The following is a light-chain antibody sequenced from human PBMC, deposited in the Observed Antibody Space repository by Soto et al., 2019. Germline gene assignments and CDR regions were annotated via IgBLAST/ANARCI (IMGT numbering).Light chain of an antibody. CDR1: SSNIGAGYD. CDR3: QSYDSSLSGVV. Sequence: QLVLTQPPSVSGAPGQRVTISCTGSSSNIGAGYDVHWYQQLPGTAPKLLIYGNSNRPSGVPDRFSGSKSGTSASLAITGVQAEVEADYYCQSYDSSLSGVVFGGGTKLTVL. J-gene: IGLJ2*01. CDR2: GNS. V-gene: IGLV1-40*01.